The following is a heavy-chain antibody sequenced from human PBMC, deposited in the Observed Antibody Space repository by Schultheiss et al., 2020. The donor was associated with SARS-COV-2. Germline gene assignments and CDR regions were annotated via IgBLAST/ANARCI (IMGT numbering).Heavy chain of an antibody. CDR3: ARGRHSSSLYYYDSSGRQYKVIYYFDY. J-gene: IGHJ4*02. CDR2: INHSGTT. Sequence: ESLKISCAASGFTVSSNYMSWIRQPPGKGLEWIGEINHSGTTNYNPSLKSRVTISVDTSKNQLSLKLSSMTAADTAVYYCARGRHSSSLYYYDSSGRQYKVIYYFDYWGQGTLVTVSS. D-gene: IGHD3-22*01. CDR1: GFTVSSNY. V-gene: IGHV4-34*01.